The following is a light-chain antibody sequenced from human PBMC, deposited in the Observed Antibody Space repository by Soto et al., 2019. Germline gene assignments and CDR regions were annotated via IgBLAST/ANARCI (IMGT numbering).Light chain of an antibody. V-gene: IGKV3-11*01. J-gene: IGKJ5*01. CDR3: QQRSKWPPEVT. CDR1: QSVSSY. CDR2: DAS. Sequence: EIVLTQSPATLSLSPGERATLSCRASQSVSSYLAGYQQKPGQAPRLLIYDASNRATGISARFSGSGSGTDFTLTISSLEPEDFAVYYCQQRSKWPPEVTFGQGTRLEIK.